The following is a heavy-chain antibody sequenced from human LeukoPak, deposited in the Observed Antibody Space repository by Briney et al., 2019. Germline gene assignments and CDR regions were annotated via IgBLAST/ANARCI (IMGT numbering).Heavy chain of an antibody. CDR2: IYYSGST. V-gene: IGHV4-39*01. CDR3: ARRGIAAAGDDDY. CDR1: GGSISSSSYY. J-gene: IGHJ4*02. Sequence: SETLSLTCTVSGGSISSSSYYWGWIRQPPGKGLEWIGSIYYSGSTYYNPSLKSRVTISVDTSKNQSSLKLSSVTAADTAVYYCARRGIAAAGDDDYWGQGTLVTVSS. D-gene: IGHD6-13*01.